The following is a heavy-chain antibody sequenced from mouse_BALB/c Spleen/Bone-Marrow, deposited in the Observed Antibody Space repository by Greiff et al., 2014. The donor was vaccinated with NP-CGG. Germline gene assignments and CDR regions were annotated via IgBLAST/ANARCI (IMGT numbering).Heavy chain of an antibody. D-gene: IGHD2-3*01. Sequence: EVKVIESGGGLVQPGGSLKLSCAASGFDFSRYWMSWVRQAPGKGLEWIGEINPDSSTINYTPSLKDKFIISRDNAKNTLYLQMRKVRSEDTALYYGARNGYYGWFANWGQGTLVTVSA. CDR1: GFDFSRYW. V-gene: IGHV4-1*02. CDR3: ARNGYYGWFAN. CDR2: INPDSSTI. J-gene: IGHJ3*01.